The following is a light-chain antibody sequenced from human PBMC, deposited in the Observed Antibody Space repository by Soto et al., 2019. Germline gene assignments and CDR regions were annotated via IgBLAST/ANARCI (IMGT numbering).Light chain of an antibody. Sequence: EIVLTQSPATLSLSPGERATLSCRASQSLSSYLAWFQQKPGQAPRLLIFDASNRATGIAARFSGSGSGTDFTLTISSLEPEDFAVYYCQQRSNRPITFGQGTRLEIK. CDR1: QSLSSY. J-gene: IGKJ5*01. CDR2: DAS. CDR3: QQRSNRPIT. V-gene: IGKV3-11*01.